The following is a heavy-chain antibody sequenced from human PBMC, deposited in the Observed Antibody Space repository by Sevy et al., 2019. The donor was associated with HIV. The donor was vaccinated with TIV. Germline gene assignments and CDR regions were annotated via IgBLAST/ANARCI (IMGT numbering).Heavy chain of an antibody. V-gene: IGHV1-18*01. Sequence: ASVKVSCKASGYTFTSYGISWVRQAPGQGLEWMGWISAYNVNTNYAQKLQGRVTMTTDTSTSTAYMELRSLRSDDTAVYYCARGFARIYYYYGMDVWGQGTTVTVSS. CDR3: ARGFARIYYYYGMDV. CDR2: ISAYNVNT. CDR1: GYTFTSYG. J-gene: IGHJ6*02. D-gene: IGHD3-16*01.